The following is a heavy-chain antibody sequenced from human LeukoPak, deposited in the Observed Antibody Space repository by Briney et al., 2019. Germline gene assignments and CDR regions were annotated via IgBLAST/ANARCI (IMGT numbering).Heavy chain of an antibody. J-gene: IGHJ4*02. D-gene: IGHD3-10*01. CDR3: ARDENGSGSYFSY. CDR2: IKQGGSEI. CDR1: GFTFNYHW. Sequence: GGSLRLSCAASGFTFNYHWMNWVRQAPGKWLEWVANIKQGGSEIYYVDSVKGRFTISRDNAKNSLYLQMNSLRAEDTAVYYCARDENGSGSYFSYWGQGTLVTVSS. V-gene: IGHV3-7*01.